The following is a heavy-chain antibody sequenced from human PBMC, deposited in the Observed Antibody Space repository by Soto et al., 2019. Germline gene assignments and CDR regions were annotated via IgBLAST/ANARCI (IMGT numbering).Heavy chain of an antibody. V-gene: IGHV3-53*01. CDR1: GFTVSSNY. CDR2: IYSGGST. D-gene: IGHD3-22*01. Sequence: EVQLVESGGGLIQPGGSLRLSCAASGFTVSSNYMSWVRQAPGKGLEWVSVIYSGGSTYYADSVKGRFTISRDNSKNTLYLQMNSLRAEDTAVYYCARDARNYDSSGYVDYWGQGTLVTVSS. J-gene: IGHJ4*02. CDR3: ARDARNYDSSGYVDY.